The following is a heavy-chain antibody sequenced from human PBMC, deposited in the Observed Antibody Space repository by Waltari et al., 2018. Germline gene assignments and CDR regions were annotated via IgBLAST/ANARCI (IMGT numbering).Heavy chain of an antibody. CDR3: ARAGGYIDY. V-gene: IGHV3-30-3*01. Sequence: QVQLVESGGGVVQPGRSLGLSCAASGFTFRSYAMHWVRQAPGKGLEWVAVISYDGSNKYYADSVKGRVTISRDNSKNTLYLQMNSLRAEDTAVYYCARAGGYIDYWGQGTLVTVSS. D-gene: IGHD1-26*01. CDR2: ISYDGSNK. J-gene: IGHJ4*02. CDR1: GFTFRSYA.